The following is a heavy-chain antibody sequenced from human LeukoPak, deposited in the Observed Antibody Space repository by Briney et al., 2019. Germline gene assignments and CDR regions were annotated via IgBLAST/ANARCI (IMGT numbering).Heavy chain of an antibody. V-gene: IGHV3-23*01. J-gene: IGHJ4*02. CDR3: AKARLSTGWAYNDY. CDR1: GFTFVNYA. D-gene: IGHD6-19*01. CDR2: VVGNGGTT. Sequence: GGSLRLSCAASGFTFVNYAMSWVRQAPGKGLERVSAVVGNGGTTFYADSVKGRFTISRDNSRNTVYLQINSLRGEDTAVYYCAKARLSTGWAYNDYWGQGALVTVSS.